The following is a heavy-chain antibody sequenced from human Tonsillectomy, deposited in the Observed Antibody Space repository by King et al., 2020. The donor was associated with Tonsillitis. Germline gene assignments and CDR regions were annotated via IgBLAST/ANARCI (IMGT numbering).Heavy chain of an antibody. CDR1: GYTFTGYY. D-gene: IGHD6-25*01. Sequence: VQLVQSGAEVKKPGASVKVSCKASGYTFTGYYIHWVRQAPGQGLEWMGWINPNSDGRNYAQKFQGRVTMTKDTSISTAYMELSSLRSDDTAVYYCARGGNSGDYWGQGTLVTVSS. CDR2: INPNSDGR. V-gene: IGHV1-2*02. J-gene: IGHJ4*02. CDR3: ARGGNSGDY.